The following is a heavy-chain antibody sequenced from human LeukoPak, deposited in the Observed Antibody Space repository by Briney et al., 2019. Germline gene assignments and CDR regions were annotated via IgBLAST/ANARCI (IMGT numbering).Heavy chain of an antibody. V-gene: IGHV3-21*01. CDR2: ITSTSTYI. D-gene: IGHD3-16*02. J-gene: IGHJ3*02. CDR1: GFTFTDYT. Sequence: GGSLRLSCAASGFTFTDYTMNWVRQAPGQGLEWVSSITSTSTYIYYADSVKGRFTISRDNAKNSLYLQMNGLRADDTAVYYCARDRFSYYDYVWGSYRYDAFDIWGQGTMVTVSS. CDR3: ARDRFSYYDYVWGSYRYDAFDI.